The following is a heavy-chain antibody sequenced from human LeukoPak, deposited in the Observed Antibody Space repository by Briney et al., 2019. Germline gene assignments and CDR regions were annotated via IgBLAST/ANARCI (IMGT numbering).Heavy chain of an antibody. Sequence: GESLKTSCKGSGYSFTNYWIGWVRQMPGKGLEWMGIISPADSDTRYSPSFQGQVTISADKSITTAYLQWSSLKASDTAIYYCARREETSMVAYWGQGTLVTVSS. CDR2: ISPADSDT. J-gene: IGHJ4*02. CDR3: ARREETSMVAY. V-gene: IGHV5-51*01. D-gene: IGHD5-18*01. CDR1: GYSFTNYW.